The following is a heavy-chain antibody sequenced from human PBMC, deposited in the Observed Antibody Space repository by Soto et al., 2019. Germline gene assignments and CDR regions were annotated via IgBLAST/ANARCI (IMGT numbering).Heavy chain of an antibody. V-gene: IGHV4-31*03. D-gene: IGHD6-13*01. CDR2: VYYSGST. Sequence: QVQLQESGPGLVKPSQTLSLTCTVSGGSISSGGYYWSWIRQHPGKGLEWIGYVYYSGSTYYNPSLKSRVTISVDTSKNQFSLKLSSVTAADTAVYYCAREVTAAGTGEYYFDYWGQGTLVTVSS. CDR1: GGSISSGGYY. J-gene: IGHJ4*02. CDR3: AREVTAAGTGEYYFDY.